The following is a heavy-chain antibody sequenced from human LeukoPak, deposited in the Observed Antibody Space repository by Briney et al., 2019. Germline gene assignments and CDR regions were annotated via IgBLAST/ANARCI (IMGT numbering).Heavy chain of an antibody. CDR1: GYSFTSYW. Sequence: GESLKISCKGSGYSFTSYWIGWVRQMPGKGLEWMGIIYPGDSDTRYSPSFQGQVTISADKSISTAYLQWSSLKASDTAMYYCVSGGSPGYYYDSSGPDYWGQGTLVTVSS. CDR2: IYPGDSDT. V-gene: IGHV5-51*01. D-gene: IGHD3-22*01. J-gene: IGHJ4*02. CDR3: VSGGSPGYYYDSSGPDY.